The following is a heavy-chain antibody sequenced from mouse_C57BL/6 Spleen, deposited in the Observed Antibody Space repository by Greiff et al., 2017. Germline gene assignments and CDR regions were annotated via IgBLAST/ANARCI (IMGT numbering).Heavy chain of an antibody. CDR3: ARPNWDVGMDY. CDR1: GYTFTSYW. J-gene: IGHJ4*01. D-gene: IGHD4-1*02. V-gene: IGHV1-52*01. Sequence: QVQLKQPGAELVRPGSSVKLSCKASGYTFTSYWMHWVKQRPIQGLEWIGNIDPSDSETHYNQKFKDKATLTVDKSSSTAYMQLSSLTSEDSAVYYCARPNWDVGMDYWGQGTSVTVSS. CDR2: IDPSDSET.